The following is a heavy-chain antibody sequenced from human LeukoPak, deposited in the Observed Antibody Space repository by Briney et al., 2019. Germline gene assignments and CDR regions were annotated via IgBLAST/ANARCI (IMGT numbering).Heavy chain of an antibody. V-gene: IGHV3-53*01. Sequence: PGGSLRLSCAPSGFTVSSNYMRWVRQAPGRGLEWVSVIYRGGSTYNADSVKGGFTISRNNSKNKLNLQMNSLRADDTAVYYGATRSYYYDSSGYCYWGQGTLVTVSS. CDR3: ATRSYYYDSSGYCY. D-gene: IGHD3-22*01. CDR2: IYRGGST. CDR1: GFTVSSNY. J-gene: IGHJ4*02.